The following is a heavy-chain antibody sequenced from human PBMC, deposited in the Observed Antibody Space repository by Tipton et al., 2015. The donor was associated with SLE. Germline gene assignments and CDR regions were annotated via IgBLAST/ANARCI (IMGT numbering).Heavy chain of an antibody. Sequence: TLSLTCTVSGGSISSSSYYWSWIRQPPGKGLEWIGYIYTSGSTNYNPSLKSRVTISVDTSKNQFSLKLSSVTAADTAVYYCARDGGEAAAGTGAFDIWGQGTMVTVSS. V-gene: IGHV4-61*01. CDR2: IYTSGST. J-gene: IGHJ3*02. CDR3: ARDGGEAAAGTGAFDI. D-gene: IGHD6-13*01. CDR1: GGSISSSSYY.